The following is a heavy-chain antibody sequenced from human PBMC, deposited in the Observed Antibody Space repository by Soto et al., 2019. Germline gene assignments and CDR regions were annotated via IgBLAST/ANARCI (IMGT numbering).Heavy chain of an antibody. V-gene: IGHV3-23*01. CDR1: GFPFSSYV. D-gene: IGHD4-4*01. CDR2: ISGGGSNT. Sequence: PGGSLRLSCAASGFPFSSYVMSWVRQAPGKGLEWVSGISGGGSNTFYATSVKGRFTISRDNSKNTLFLQMNNVGAEDTAIYYCAKDSNKYSSSLRGRYFDYWGQGIGVTVSS. J-gene: IGHJ4*02. CDR3: AKDSNKYSSSLRGRYFDY.